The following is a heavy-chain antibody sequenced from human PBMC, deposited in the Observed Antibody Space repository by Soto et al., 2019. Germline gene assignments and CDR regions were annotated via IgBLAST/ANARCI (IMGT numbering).Heavy chain of an antibody. CDR2: ISGSGGST. V-gene: IGHV3-23*01. CDR1: GFTFSSYA. CDR3: AKPTDYDILTGYYGHSG. D-gene: IGHD3-9*01. J-gene: IGHJ4*02. Sequence: GGSLRLSCAASGFTFSSYAMSWVRQAPGKGLEWVSAISGSGGSTYYADSVKGRFTISRDNSKNTLYLQMNSLRAEDTAVYYCAKPTDYDILTGYYGHSGWGQGTLVTVSS.